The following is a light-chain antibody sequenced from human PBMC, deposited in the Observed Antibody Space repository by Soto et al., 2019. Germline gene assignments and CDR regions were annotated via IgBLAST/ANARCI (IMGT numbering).Light chain of an antibody. J-gene: IGKJ1*01. CDR3: QQSYRTPVT. Sequence: IQLSQSPSSLSASMGDRVTVTCLVSQGIGSWLGWYQQEPGKAPKRLIYAASSLQCGVPSRFSGSGSGTDFTLTISSLDAEDVATYYCQQSYRTPVTFGQGTRVEIK. V-gene: IGKV1-39*01. CDR2: AAS. CDR1: QGIGSW.